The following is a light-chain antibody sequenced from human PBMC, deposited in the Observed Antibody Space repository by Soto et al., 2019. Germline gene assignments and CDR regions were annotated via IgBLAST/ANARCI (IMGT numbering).Light chain of an antibody. CDR3: QKYNSPPLT. V-gene: IGKV1-27*01. J-gene: IGKJ4*01. Sequence: DVQMTQSPSSLSAFVGDRVTITCRASQGIAPYLAWFQQKPGKVPKLLIYATSTLQSGVPSRFSGSGSGTDFTFTINSLQPEDVGTYYCQKYNSPPLTFGGGTKVEIK. CDR2: ATS. CDR1: QGIAPY.